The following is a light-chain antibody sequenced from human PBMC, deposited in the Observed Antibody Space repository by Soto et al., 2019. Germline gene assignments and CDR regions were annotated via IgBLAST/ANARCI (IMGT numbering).Light chain of an antibody. CDR3: SSYTTTGTQV. CDR1: TSDVGGFDY. Sequence: QSALTQPASVSGSPGQSITLSCTGTTSDVGGFDYVSWYQQHPGKAPKLMIFDVGNRPSGVSDRFSGSKSGNTASLTISGLQAEDEADYYCSSYTTTGTQVFGTGTKVTVL. J-gene: IGLJ1*01. V-gene: IGLV2-14*03. CDR2: DVG.